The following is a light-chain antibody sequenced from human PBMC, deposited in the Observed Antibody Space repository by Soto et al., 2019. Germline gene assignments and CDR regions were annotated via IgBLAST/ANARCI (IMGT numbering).Light chain of an antibody. CDR2: DAS. CDR3: HQYTSYYPYT. Sequence: EIQMTQSPPTLSASIGERVIITCRASQTISSSLAWYQQKPGQAPQLLIYDASSLESGVPSRFSGSGSGTAFTLTISSLQPDDFATYYCHQYTSYYPYTFGQGTKLEIK. V-gene: IGKV1-5*01. J-gene: IGKJ2*01. CDR1: QTISSS.